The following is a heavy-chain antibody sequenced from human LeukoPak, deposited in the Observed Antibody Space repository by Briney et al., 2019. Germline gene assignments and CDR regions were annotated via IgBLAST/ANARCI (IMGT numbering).Heavy chain of an antibody. J-gene: IGHJ5*02. V-gene: IGHV4-34*01. Sequence: PSETLSLTCAVYGGSFSGYYWSWIRQPPGKGLEWIGEINHSGSTNYNPSLKSRVIISVDTSKNQFSLKPSSVTAADTAVYYCARDHLTNSGSSFDPWGQGTLVTVSS. CDR1: GGSFSGYY. CDR2: INHSGST. CDR3: ARDHLTNSGSSFDP. D-gene: IGHD1-26*01.